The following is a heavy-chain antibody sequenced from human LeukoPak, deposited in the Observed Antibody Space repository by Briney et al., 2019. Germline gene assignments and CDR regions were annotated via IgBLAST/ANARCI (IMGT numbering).Heavy chain of an antibody. D-gene: IGHD3-10*01. J-gene: IGHJ4*02. CDR3: ATERTGSGSLPFDY. V-gene: IGHV1-24*01. CDR1: GYTLTELF. Sequence: ASVKVSCKVSGYTLTELFMHWVRQAPGKGVVWVGGFDAEDGETIYAQKFQGRVTMTEDTSTDTAYMELSSLRSEDTAVYYCATERTGSGSLPFDYWGQGTLVTVSS. CDR2: FDAEDGET.